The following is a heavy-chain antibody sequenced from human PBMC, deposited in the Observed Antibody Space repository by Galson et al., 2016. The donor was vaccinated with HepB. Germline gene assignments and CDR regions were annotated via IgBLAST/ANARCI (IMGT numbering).Heavy chain of an antibody. CDR1: GFTFSDYY. D-gene: IGHD3-10*01. V-gene: IGHV3-11*06. J-gene: IGHJ4*02. Sequence: SLRLSCAASGFTFSDYYMSWIRQAPGKGLEYVSYITSRSTYTNYAAFVKGRFTISRDDAKHLLYLQMNSLRADDTAVYNCARGHYGSGTYYNVYFDSWGQGTLVTVSS. CDR2: ITSRSTYT. CDR3: ARGHYGSGTYYNVYFDS.